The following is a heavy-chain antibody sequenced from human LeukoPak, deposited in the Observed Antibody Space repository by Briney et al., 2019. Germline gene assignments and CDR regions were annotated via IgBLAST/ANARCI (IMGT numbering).Heavy chain of an antibody. CDR1: QYTFTEYA. J-gene: IGHJ4*02. D-gene: IGHD1-1*01. V-gene: IGHV1-3*01. CDR2: IDAGNGRT. Sequence: GASVKVSCKASQYTFTEYAVHWVRQAPGQRLEWMGWIDAGNGRTKYSQSFQGRVTIIRDTSATTAYMELSSLTSEDTAIYYCARGRWTDAARESYYFDYWGQGTLVSVSS. CDR3: ARGRWTDAARESYYFDY.